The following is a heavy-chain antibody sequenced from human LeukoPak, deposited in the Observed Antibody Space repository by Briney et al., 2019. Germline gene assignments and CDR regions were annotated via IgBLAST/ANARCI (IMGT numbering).Heavy chain of an antibody. Sequence: GGSLRLSCAASGFTFSSYGMHWVRQAPGKGLEWVAFIRYDGSNKYYADSVKGRFTISRDNSKNTLYLQMNSLRAEDTAVCYCAKDPYDSSGSRDYWGQGTLVTVSS. CDR1: GFTFSSYG. J-gene: IGHJ4*02. V-gene: IGHV3-30*02. CDR3: AKDPYDSSGSRDY. D-gene: IGHD3-22*01. CDR2: IRYDGSNK.